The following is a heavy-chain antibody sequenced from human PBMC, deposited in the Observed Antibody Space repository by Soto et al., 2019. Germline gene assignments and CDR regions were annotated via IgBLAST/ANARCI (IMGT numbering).Heavy chain of an antibody. J-gene: IGHJ6*02. CDR3: ARDQGVSYCTNGVCYSRPYGMDV. CDR2: IIPIFGTA. CDR1: GGTFSSYA. D-gene: IGHD2-8*01. V-gene: IGHV1-69*13. Sequence: SEKVSCKASGGTFSSYAISWVRQAPGQGLEWMGGIIPIFGTANYAQKFQGRVTITADESTSTAYMELSSPRSEDTAVYYCARDQGVSYCTNGVCYSRPYGMDVWGQGTTVTVSS.